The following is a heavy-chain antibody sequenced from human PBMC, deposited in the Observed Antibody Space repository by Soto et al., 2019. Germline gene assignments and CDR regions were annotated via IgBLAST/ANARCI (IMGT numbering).Heavy chain of an antibody. CDR2: INYSGST. V-gene: IGHV4-39*01. J-gene: IGHJ6*02. CDR1: GDSISSNNYY. Sequence: PSETLSLTCTVSGDSISSNNYYWGWIRQPPGKGLEWIGGINYSGSTYYNPSLKSRVTISVDTSKNQFSLQLNSVTPEDTAVYYCVRQSSNDREYFGLDVWGQGSTVTVSS. CDR3: VRQSSNDREYFGLDV. D-gene: IGHD3-9*01.